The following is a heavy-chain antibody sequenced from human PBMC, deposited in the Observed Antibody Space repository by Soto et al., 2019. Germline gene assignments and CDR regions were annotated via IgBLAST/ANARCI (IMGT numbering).Heavy chain of an antibody. CDR3: ARHPIVSGYYYAGPYFDY. CDR1: GGSISSYY. D-gene: IGHD3-22*01. Sequence: PSETLSLTCTVSGGSISSYYWSWIRQPPGKGPEWIGYIYYSGSTNYNPSLKSRVTISVDTSKNQFSLKLSSVTAADTAVYYCARHPIVSGYYYAGPYFDYWGQGTLVTVSS. J-gene: IGHJ4*02. CDR2: IYYSGST. V-gene: IGHV4-59*08.